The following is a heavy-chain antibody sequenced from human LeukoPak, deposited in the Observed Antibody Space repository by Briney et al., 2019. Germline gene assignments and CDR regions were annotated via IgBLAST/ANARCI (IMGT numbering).Heavy chain of an antibody. Sequence: SETLSLTCAVYGGSFSGYYWSWIRQPPGKGLEWIGEINHSGSTNYNPSLKSRVTISVDTSKNQFSLKLSSVTAADTAVYYCASRADGWFGEFDYWGQGTLVTVSS. V-gene: IGHV4-34*01. J-gene: IGHJ4*02. CDR1: GGSFSGYY. CDR3: ASRADGWFGEFDY. D-gene: IGHD3-10*01. CDR2: INHSGST.